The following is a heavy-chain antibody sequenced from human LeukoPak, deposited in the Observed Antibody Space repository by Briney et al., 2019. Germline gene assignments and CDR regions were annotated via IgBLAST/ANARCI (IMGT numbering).Heavy chain of an antibody. Sequence: GGSLRLSCAASGFTFSSYAMHWVRQAPGKGLEWVAVISYDGSNKYYADSVKGRFTISRDNSKNTLYLQMNSLRDEDTAVYYCARVWQDYSGVDYWGQGTLVTVSS. D-gene: IGHD2-21*01. CDR2: ISYDGSNK. V-gene: IGHV3-30-3*01. J-gene: IGHJ4*02. CDR3: ARVWQDYSGVDY. CDR1: GFTFSSYA.